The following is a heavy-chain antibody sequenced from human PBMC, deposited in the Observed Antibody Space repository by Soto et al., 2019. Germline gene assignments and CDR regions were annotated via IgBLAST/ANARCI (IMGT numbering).Heavy chain of an antibody. J-gene: IGHJ4*02. V-gene: IGHV4-61*01. D-gene: IGHD4-4*01. CDR2: IYYSGST. CDR3: ARGEGLQPIDY. Sequence: SETLSLTCTVSGGSVSSGSYYWSWIRQPPGKGLEWIGYIYYSGSTNYNPSLKSRVTISVDTSKNQFSLKLSSVTAADTAVYYCARGEGLQPIDYWGQGTLVTVSS. CDR1: GGSVSSGSYY.